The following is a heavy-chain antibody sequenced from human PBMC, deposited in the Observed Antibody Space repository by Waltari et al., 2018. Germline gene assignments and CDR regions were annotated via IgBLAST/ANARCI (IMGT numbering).Heavy chain of an antibody. J-gene: IGHJ5*02. V-gene: IGHV4-34*01. CDR3: AGIGRRRRNLGYCSSTSCYAGWFDP. D-gene: IGHD2-2*01. CDR2: INHSGRT. CDR1: GGSFSGYY. Sequence: QVQLQQWGAGLLKPSETLSLTCAVYGGSFSGYYWSWIRQPPGQGLEWIGEINHSGRTNYNPSLNSRVTISVDTSKNHFSLKLSSVTAADTAGDYWAGIGRRRRNLGYCSSTSCYAGWFDPWGQGTLVTVSS.